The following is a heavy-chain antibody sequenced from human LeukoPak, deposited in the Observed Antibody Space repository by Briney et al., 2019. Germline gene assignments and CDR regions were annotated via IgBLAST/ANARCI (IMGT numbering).Heavy chain of an antibody. CDR1: GYRFTSYD. CDR3: ARGRYYGSGS. CDR2: VNPTSGNT. Sequence: ASVRVSCKASGYRFTSYDINWVRQAPGQGLEWMGWVNPTSGNTGYAQKFQGRVTMTRNTSISTAYMELSSLRSEDTAVYYCARGRYYGSGSWGQGTLVTVSS. V-gene: IGHV1-8*02. D-gene: IGHD3-10*01. J-gene: IGHJ4*02.